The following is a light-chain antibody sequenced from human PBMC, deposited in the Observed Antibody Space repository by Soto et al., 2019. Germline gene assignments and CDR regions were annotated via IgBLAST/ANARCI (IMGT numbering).Light chain of an antibody. CDR3: QHYNSYSRT. CDR1: PSISSW. CDR2: DAS. Sequence: DIQMTQSPSTLSASVGDIVTITCRASPSISSWLAWYQQKPGKAPKLLISDASSLKSGVPSRFSGSGSATEFNLTISSLQPDAFAHDDDQHYNSYSRTFGQGNKVEIK. V-gene: IGKV1-5*01. J-gene: IGKJ1*01.